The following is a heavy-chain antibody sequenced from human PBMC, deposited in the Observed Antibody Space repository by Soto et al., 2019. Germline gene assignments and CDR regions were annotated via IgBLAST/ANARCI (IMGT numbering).Heavy chain of an antibody. D-gene: IGHD2-21*01. CDR3: ARIRIEASVFDY. CDR1: GYTFARYY. J-gene: IGHJ4*02. V-gene: IGHV1-2*02. CDR2: LNPYSEDT. Sequence: QVQLEQSGTEVKSPGASVKVSCKASGYTFARYYVHWLRQAPGQGLEWMGWLNPYSEDTRYAQKFQGRVTMTRDTSISTAYMQLSSLKSDDTAVYYCARIRIEASVFDYWGQGTLLTISS.